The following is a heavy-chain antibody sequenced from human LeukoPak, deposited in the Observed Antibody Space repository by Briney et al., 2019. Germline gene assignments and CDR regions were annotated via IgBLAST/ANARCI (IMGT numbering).Heavy chain of an antibody. CDR1: GGSISSSSYY. D-gene: IGHD2-8*01. Sequence: TSEALSLTCTVSGGSISSSSYYWGWIRQPPGKGLEWIGSIYYSGSTYYNPSLKSRVTISVDTSKNQFSLKLSSVTAADTAVYYCARRSRGWSVFDYWGQGTLVTVSS. J-gene: IGHJ4*02. V-gene: IGHV4-39*01. CDR2: IYYSGST. CDR3: ARRSRGWSVFDY.